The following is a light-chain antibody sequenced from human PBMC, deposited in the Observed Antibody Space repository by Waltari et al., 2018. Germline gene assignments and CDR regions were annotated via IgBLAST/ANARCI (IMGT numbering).Light chain of an antibody. CDR1: QSVSRY. J-gene: IGKJ1*01. V-gene: IGKV3-20*01. CDR3: QNHERLPAV. Sequence: EIVLTQSPGTLSLSPGESATLSCRASQSVSRYLAWYQQKPGQAPRLLIYGASSRAPGIPDRFSGSGSGTDFSLTISRLEPEDFAVYYCQNHERLPAVFGQGTKVEIK. CDR2: GAS.